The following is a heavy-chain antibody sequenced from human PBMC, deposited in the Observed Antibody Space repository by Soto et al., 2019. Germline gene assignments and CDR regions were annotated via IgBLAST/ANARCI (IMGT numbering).Heavy chain of an antibody. CDR3: ARDTGYCSGGSCFLSYMDV. Sequence: QVQLVQSGSEVKKPGASVRLSCKASGYTFTSYAVYWVRQAPGQRLEWMGWINPANGDTKYSQKFQDRVIVSRDTSPSTAYMDLRSLRSEDTTVYYCARDTGYCSGGSCFLSYMDVWGKGTTVTVSS. D-gene: IGHD2-15*01. CDR1: GYTFTSYA. J-gene: IGHJ6*03. CDR2: INPANGDT. V-gene: IGHV1-3*01.